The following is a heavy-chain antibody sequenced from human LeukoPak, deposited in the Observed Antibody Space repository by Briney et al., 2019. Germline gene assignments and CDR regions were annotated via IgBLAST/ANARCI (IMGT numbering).Heavy chain of an antibody. D-gene: IGHD1-26*01. V-gene: IGHV3-23*01. CDR1: GFTFSTNA. Sequence: PGGSLRLSCAASGFTFSTNAMSWVRQAPGKGLEWISGISGSGASTYYADSVTGRFTISRDNSRNTLYLQMNSLRGDDTAVYYCAKDVGKWESLHFFDYWGQGTLVTVSS. CDR3: AKDVGKWESLHFFDY. CDR2: ISGSGAST. J-gene: IGHJ4*02.